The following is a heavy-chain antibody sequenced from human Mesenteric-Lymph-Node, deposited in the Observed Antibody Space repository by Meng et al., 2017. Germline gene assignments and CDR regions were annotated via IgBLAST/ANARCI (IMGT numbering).Heavy chain of an antibody. Sequence: QWLNAGTLGKKLGSSVKLPGKAFGYTFTSDGISSVEKAPGRWLEWMRSIRAYNGNTNYEQKLQGRVTLTTDTYTSTAYMELRSLRSDDTAVYYCARSTIEPAGSYAYWGQGTLVTVSS. CDR1: GYTFTSDG. D-gene: IGHD3-16*01. CDR3: ARSTIEPAGSYAY. J-gene: IGHJ4*02. V-gene: IGHV1-18*01. CDR2: IRAYNGNT.